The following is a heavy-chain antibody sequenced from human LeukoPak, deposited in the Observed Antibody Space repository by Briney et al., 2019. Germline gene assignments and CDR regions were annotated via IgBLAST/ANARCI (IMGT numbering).Heavy chain of an antibody. CDR1: GFTFSSYA. CDR2: ISGSGGST. CDR3: AKDLFPRKAQQGGVTVFGY. V-gene: IGHV3-23*01. Sequence: GGSLRLSCAASGFTFSSYAMSWVRQAPGKGLEWVSAISGSGGSTYYADSVRGRFTISRDNSKNTLYLQMNSLRAEDTAVYYCAKDLFPRKAQQGGVTVFGYWGQGTLVTVSS. J-gene: IGHJ4*02. D-gene: IGHD2-21*01.